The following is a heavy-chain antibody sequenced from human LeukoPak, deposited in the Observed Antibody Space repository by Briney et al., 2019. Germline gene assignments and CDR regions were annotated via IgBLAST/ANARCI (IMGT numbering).Heavy chain of an antibody. D-gene: IGHD1-26*01. V-gene: IGHV1-69*13. CDR3: ARQSSLRASGSYSNDAFDI. Sequence: GASVKVSCKASGGTFSSYAISWVRQAPGQGLEWMGGIIPIFGTANYAQKFHGRVTITADESTSTAYMELSSLRSEDTAVYYCARQSSLRASGSYSNDAFDIWGQGTMVTVSS. CDR2: IIPIFGTA. CDR1: GGTFSSYA. J-gene: IGHJ3*02.